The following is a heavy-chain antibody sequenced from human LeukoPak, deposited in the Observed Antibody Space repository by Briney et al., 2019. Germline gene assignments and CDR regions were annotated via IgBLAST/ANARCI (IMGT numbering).Heavy chain of an antibody. J-gene: IGHJ3*02. CDR2: ISSSGGST. D-gene: IGHD2-21*02. Sequence: GGSLRLSCAASGFTFSSYAMSWVRQAPGKGLEWVSAISSSGGSTYYADSVKGRFTISRDNSKNTLYLQMNSLRAEDTAVYYCAKVRVVVTATHDAFDIWGQGTMVTVSS. V-gene: IGHV3-23*01. CDR3: AKVRVVVTATHDAFDI. CDR1: GFTFSSYA.